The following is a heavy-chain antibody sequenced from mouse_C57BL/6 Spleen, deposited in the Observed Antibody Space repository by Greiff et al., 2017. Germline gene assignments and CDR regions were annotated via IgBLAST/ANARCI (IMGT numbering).Heavy chain of an antibody. V-gene: IGHV7-1*01. Sequence: EVKLMESGGGLVQPGRSLRLSCATSGFTFSDFYMEWVRQAPGKGLEWIAASRNKANDYTTEYSASVEGRFIVSRDTSQSILYLQMSALRAEDAAVYCCGGVAGCGYLDVWGPGTTVTVSS. CDR1: GFTFSDFY. CDR2: SRNKANDYTT. J-gene: IGHJ1*01. CDR3: GGVAGCGYLDV.